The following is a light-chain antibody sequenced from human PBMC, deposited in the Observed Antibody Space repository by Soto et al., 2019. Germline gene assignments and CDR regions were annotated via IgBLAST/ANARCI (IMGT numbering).Light chain of an antibody. Sequence: DIVMTQSPDSLAVSLGERATINCKSSQSVLYSSNNKNYLAWYQQKPGQPPKLLIYWASTRESGVPDRFSGSWSGTDFTLTISSLQAEDVAVYYCQQYNNWPTRYTFGQGTKLEIK. CDR2: WAS. CDR3: QQYNNWPTRYT. CDR1: QSVLYSSNNKNY. J-gene: IGKJ2*01. V-gene: IGKV4-1*01.